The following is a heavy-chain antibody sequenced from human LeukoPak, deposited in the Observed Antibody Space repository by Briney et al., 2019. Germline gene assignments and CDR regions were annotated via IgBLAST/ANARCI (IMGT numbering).Heavy chain of an antibody. CDR2: IYYSGST. CDR3: ARWGTMVRGVHRAHFDY. D-gene: IGHD3-10*01. V-gene: IGHV4-30-4*01. Sequence: PSQTLSLTCTVSGGSISSGDYYWSWIRQPPGKGLEWIGYIYYSGSTYYNPSPKSRVTISVDTSKNQFSLKLSSVTAADTAVYYCARWGTMVRGVHRAHFDYWGQGTLVTVSS. CDR1: GGSISSGDYY. J-gene: IGHJ4*02.